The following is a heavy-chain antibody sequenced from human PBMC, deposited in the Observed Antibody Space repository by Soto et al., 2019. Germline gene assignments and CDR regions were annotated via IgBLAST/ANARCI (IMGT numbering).Heavy chain of an antibody. CDR3: ARHGYNYGGGYFDY. CDR1: GVTVSSNY. J-gene: IGHJ4*02. D-gene: IGHD5-18*01. Sequence: EVQLVESGGGLVQPGGSLRLSCAASGVTVSSNYMSWVRQAPGKGLEWVSVIYSGGSTYYADSVKGRFTISRDNSKNTLYLQMNSLRAEDTAVYYCARHGYNYGGGYFDYWGQGTLVTVCS. V-gene: IGHV3-66*04. CDR2: IYSGGST.